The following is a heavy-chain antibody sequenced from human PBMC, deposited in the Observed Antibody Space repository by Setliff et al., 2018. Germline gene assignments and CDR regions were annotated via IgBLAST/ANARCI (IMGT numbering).Heavy chain of an antibody. CDR3: RLAHCNTTSCEEALDF. CDR1: GGSFSDYY. J-gene: IGHJ4*02. V-gene: IGHV4-34*01. D-gene: IGHD2-2*01. CDR2: ISHSGSA. Sequence: SETLSLTCTVYGGSFSDYYWGWIRQPPGKGLEWIGEISHSGSANYNPSLKSRVTMSVDTSKNQFSLNLNSVTAADTAVYYFRLAHCNTTSCEEALDFWSRGTLVTVSS.